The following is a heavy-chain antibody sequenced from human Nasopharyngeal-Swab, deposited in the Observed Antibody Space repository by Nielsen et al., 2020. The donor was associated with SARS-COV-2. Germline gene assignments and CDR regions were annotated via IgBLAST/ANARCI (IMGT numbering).Heavy chain of an antibody. CDR2: IYYSGST. CDR1: GGSISSYY. V-gene: IGHV4-59*01. CDR3: ARGYGSGSYCYMDV. Sequence: SETLSLTCTVSGGSISSYYWSWIRQPPGKGLEWMGNIYYSGSTNYNPSLKSRVTISVDTSKNQFSLKLSSVTATDTAVYYCARGYGSGSYCYMDVWGKGTTVTVSS. D-gene: IGHD3-10*01. J-gene: IGHJ6*03.